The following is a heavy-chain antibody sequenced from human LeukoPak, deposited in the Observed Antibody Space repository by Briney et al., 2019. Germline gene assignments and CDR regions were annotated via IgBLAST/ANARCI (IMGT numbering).Heavy chain of an antibody. CDR3: AKDILGGGNPDAFDI. J-gene: IGHJ3*02. Sequence: PGGSLRLSCAASGFTFSSYWMHWVRQAPGKGLVWVSRINTDGSSTSYADSVKGRFTISRDNAKNTLYLQMNSLRAEDTAVYYCAKDILGGGNPDAFDIWGQGTMVTVSS. V-gene: IGHV3-74*01. D-gene: IGHD4-23*01. CDR1: GFTFSSYW. CDR2: INTDGSST.